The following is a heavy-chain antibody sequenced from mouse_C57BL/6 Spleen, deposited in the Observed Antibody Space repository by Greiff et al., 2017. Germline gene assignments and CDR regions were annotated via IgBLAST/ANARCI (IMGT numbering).Heavy chain of an antibody. D-gene: IGHD1-1*01. CDR2: INPSTGGT. J-gene: IGHJ3*01. V-gene: IGHV1-42*01. Sequence: DVQLQESGPELVKPGASVKISCKASGYSFTGYYMNWVKQSPEKSLEWIGEINPSTGGTTYNQKFKAKATLTVDKSSSTAYMQLKSLTSEDSAVYYCARQAPDYYRGGFAYWGQGTLVTVSA. CDR3: ARQAPDYYRGGFAY. CDR1: GYSFTGYY.